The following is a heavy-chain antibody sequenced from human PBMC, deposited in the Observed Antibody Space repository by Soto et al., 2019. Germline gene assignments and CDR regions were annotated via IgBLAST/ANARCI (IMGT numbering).Heavy chain of an antibody. CDR1: GGSISSGGYS. CDR3: AGSGYSGMDV. CDR2: IYHSGST. J-gene: IGHJ6*02. V-gene: IGHV4-30-2*01. Sequence: QLQLQESGSGLVKPSQTLSLTCAVSGGSISSGGYSWSWIRQPPGKGLEWIGYIYHSGSTYYNPSLKSRVTMSVARSKNQFSLKLSAVTAADTAVYYCAGSGYSGMDVWGQGTTVTVSS. D-gene: IGHD3-22*01.